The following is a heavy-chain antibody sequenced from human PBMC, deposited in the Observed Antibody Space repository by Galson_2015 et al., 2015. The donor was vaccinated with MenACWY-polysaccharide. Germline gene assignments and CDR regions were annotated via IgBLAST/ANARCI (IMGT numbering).Heavy chain of an antibody. Sequence: SLRLSCAASGFTFSNHWMHWVRQAPGEGRGWGFRIYPDANLIKYADSVKGPFAISRDNARDTLYLEMNSLRAEDTGVYFCARDRVDAVVIYDHTMFDSWGQGVLVTVSS. J-gene: IGHJ4*02. CDR3: ARDRVDAVVIYDHTMFDS. V-gene: IGHV3-74*01. D-gene: IGHD5-18*01. CDR1: GFTFSNHW. CDR2: IYPDANLI.